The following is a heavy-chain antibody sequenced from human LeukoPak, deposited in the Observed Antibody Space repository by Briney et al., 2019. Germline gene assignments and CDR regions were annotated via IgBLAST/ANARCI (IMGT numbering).Heavy chain of an antibody. CDR3: AKGGGSGWGISDY. V-gene: IGHV3-23*01. J-gene: IGHJ4*02. Sequence: QPGGSLRLSCSAPGFTFSNSTMNWVRQAPGKGLEWVSSVSGSGDSTYYADSVKGRFTISRDNAKNTLYVQMNSLRAEDTAVYYCAKGGGSGWGISDYWGQGTLVTVSS. D-gene: IGHD6-19*01. CDR2: VSGSGDST. CDR1: GFTFSNST.